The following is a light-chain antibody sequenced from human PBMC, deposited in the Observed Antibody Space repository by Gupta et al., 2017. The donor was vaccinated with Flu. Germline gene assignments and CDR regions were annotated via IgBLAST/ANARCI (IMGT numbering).Light chain of an antibody. Sequence: NANIGSNPVNWYQQLPRTAPQLLIYTNNQRPSGVPDRFSGSKSDTSASLAISGLQSEDEADYYCASWDDSLNGGVFGGGTKLTVL. CDR2: TNN. CDR1: NANIGSNP. V-gene: IGLV1-44*01. CDR3: ASWDDSLNGGV. J-gene: IGLJ3*02.